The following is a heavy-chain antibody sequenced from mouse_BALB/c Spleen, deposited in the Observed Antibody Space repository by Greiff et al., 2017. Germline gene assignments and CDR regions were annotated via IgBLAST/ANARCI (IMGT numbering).Heavy chain of an antibody. CDR2: ISTYYGDA. J-gene: IGHJ3*01. V-gene: IGHV1S137*01. CDR1: GYTFTDYA. Sequence: QVQLQQSGAELVRPGVSVKISCKGSGYTFTDYAMHWVKQSHAKSLEWIGVISTYYGDASYNQKFKGKATMTVDKSSSTAYMELARLTSEDSAIYYCAREGVRRDFAYWGQGTLVTVSA. CDR3: AREGVRRDFAY. D-gene: IGHD2-14*01.